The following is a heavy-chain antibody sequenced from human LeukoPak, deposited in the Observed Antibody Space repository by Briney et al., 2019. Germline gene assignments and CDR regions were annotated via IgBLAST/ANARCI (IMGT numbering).Heavy chain of an antibody. Sequence: PGGSLRLSCAASGFSFSSYEMNWVRQAPEKGLEWVAVAPYDGSNKYYADSVKGRFTISRDNSKNTVHLQMNSLRAEDTAVYYCARENVGRTASFDYWGQGTLVTVSS. V-gene: IGHV3-30*03. J-gene: IGHJ4*02. CDR2: APYDGSNK. CDR3: ARENVGRTASFDY. CDR1: GFSFSSYE. D-gene: IGHD3-10*01.